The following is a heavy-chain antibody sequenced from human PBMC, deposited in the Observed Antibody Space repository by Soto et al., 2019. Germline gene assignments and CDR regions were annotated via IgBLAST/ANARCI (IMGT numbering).Heavy chain of an antibody. V-gene: IGHV4-31*03. Sequence: QVQLQESGPGLVKPSQTLSLTCTVSGASISGGGFYWSWIRHHPERGLEWIGNIYYTGTPHYSPSLKSRVSISVDTSKNQLSLKLTSVTAADTAVYYCARGSTTSPYFYYGMDVWGQGTTVTVSS. CDR2: IYYTGTP. D-gene: IGHD2-2*01. CDR3: ARGSTTSPYFYYGMDV. CDR1: GASISGGGFY. J-gene: IGHJ6*02.